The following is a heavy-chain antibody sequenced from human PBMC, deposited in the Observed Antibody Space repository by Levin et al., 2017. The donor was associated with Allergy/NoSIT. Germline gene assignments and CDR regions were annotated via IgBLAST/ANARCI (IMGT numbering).Heavy chain of an antibody. CDR2: LFSGGDT. Sequence: SCAASGFIVSNNYMSWVRQAPGKGLEWVSILFSGGDTYYADSVKGRFIISRDNSKNTLYLQMNSLRVADTAAYYCTTTYYDILTGPEYFQHWGKGNLLTVSS. V-gene: IGHV3-53*01. CDR3: TTTYYDILTGPEYFQH. D-gene: IGHD3-9*01. CDR1: GFIVSNNY. J-gene: IGHJ1*01.